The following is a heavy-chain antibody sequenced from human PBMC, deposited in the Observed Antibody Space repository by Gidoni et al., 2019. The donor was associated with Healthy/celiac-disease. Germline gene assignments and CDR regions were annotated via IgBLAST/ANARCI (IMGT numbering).Heavy chain of an antibody. CDR3: ARGDAFDI. Sequence: EVQLVESGGGLIPPGGSLRLSGAASGFTVSSNYMSWVRQAPGKGLEWVSVIYSGCSTYYADSVKGRFTISRDNSKNTLYLQMNSLRAEYTAVYYCARGDAFDIWGQGTMVTVSS. J-gene: IGHJ3*02. CDR2: IYSGCST. V-gene: IGHV3-53*01. CDR1: GFTVSSNY.